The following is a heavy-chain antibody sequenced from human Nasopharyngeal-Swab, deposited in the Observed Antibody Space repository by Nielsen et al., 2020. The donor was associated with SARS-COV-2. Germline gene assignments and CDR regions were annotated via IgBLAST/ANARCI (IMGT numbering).Heavy chain of an antibody. CDR1: GFTFSNYG. Sequence: GGSLRLSCVGAGFTFSNYGMHWVRQAPGKGLEWVAVMSYHGSSKYYADSVKGRFSISSDDSRKTVYLQMNSLTPEDTAIYYCAAQIGVSAMNISYYYGLDVWGQGTTVTVSS. D-gene: IGHD1/OR15-1a*01. CDR2: MSYHGSSK. V-gene: IGHV3-30*03. CDR3: AAQIGVSAMNISYYYGLDV. J-gene: IGHJ6*02.